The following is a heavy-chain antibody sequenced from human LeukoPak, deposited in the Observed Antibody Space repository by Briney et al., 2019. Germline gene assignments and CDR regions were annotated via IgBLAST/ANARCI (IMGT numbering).Heavy chain of an antibody. V-gene: IGHV4-59*01. Sequence: PSETLSLTCTVSGGSISSSYWSWIRQPPGKGLEWIGNIYYSGSTNYNPSLKSRVTISVDTSKNQFSLKLSSVTAADTAVYYCTRGNAADYWGQGTLVTVSS. CDR3: TRGNAADY. CDR1: GGSISSSY. CDR2: IYYSGST. J-gene: IGHJ4*02.